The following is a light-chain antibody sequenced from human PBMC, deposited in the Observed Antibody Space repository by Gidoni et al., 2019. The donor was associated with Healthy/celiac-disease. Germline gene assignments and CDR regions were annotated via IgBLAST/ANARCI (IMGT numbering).Light chain of an antibody. Sequence: DIQLTQSPSSLSASVGDRVTITCQASQSISSYLNWYQQKPGKAPKLLIYAASSLPSGVPSRFSGSGSGTDFTRTISSLQPEDFATYYCQQSYSTTTFGGGTKVEIK. J-gene: IGKJ4*01. CDR2: AAS. V-gene: IGKV1-39*01. CDR1: QSISSY. CDR3: QQSYSTTT.